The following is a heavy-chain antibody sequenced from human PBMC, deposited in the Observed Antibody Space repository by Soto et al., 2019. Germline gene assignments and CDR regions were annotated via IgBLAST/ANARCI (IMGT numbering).Heavy chain of an antibody. CDR2: IDPSDSQT. D-gene: IGHD3-22*01. V-gene: IGHV5-10-1*01. CDR1: RYSFAGYW. J-gene: IGHJ4*02. CDR3: ARQIYDSDTGPNFQYYFDS. Sequence: GESLKISCKGSRYSFAGYWITWVRQKPGKGLEWMGRIDPSDSQTYYSPSFRGHVTISATKSITTVFLQWSSLRASDTAMYYCARQIYDSDTGPNFQYYFDSWGQGTPVTVSS.